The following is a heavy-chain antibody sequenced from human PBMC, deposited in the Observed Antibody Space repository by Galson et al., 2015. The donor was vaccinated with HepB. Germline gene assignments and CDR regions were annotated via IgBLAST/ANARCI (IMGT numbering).Heavy chain of an antibody. J-gene: IGHJ4*02. CDR3: ARDGGGVERWLAGY. Sequence: SVKVSCKASGGTFSSYAISWVRQAPGQELEWMGGIIPIFGTANYAQKFQGRVTITADESTSTAYMELSSLRSEDTAVYYCARDGGGVERWLAGYWGQGTLVTVSS. V-gene: IGHV1-69*13. CDR1: GGTFSSYA. CDR2: IIPIFGTA. D-gene: IGHD5-24*01.